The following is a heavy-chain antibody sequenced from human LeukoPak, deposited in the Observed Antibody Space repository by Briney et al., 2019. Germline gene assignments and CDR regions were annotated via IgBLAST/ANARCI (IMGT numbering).Heavy chain of an antibody. CDR2: ISSSSSYI. CDR3: ARDGCGGDCYFDY. Sequence: GGSLRLSCAASGFTFSSYSMNWVRQAPGKGLEWVSSISSSSSYIYYADSVKGRFTISRDNAKNSLYLQMNSLRAEDTAVYYCARDGCGGDCYFDYWGQGTLVAVSS. V-gene: IGHV3-21*01. CDR1: GFTFSSYS. J-gene: IGHJ4*02. D-gene: IGHD2-21*02.